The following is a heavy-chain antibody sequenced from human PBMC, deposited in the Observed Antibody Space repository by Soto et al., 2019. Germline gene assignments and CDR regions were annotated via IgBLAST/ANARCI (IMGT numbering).Heavy chain of an antibody. D-gene: IGHD3-10*01. J-gene: IGHJ5*02. V-gene: IGHV1-2*02. CDR1: GYTFTGYY. CDR3: AREEGFRITMDRGRWFDP. CDR2: VNPISGDT. Sequence: QIQLVQSGAEVKKPGASVKVSCRASGYTFTGYYMNWVRQAPGQGLEWMGWVNPISGDTNYAQKFQDRVIMTRDRFIANVHMAISRMRSDDTDVYYCAREEGFRITMDRGRWFDPWGQGTLVTVSS.